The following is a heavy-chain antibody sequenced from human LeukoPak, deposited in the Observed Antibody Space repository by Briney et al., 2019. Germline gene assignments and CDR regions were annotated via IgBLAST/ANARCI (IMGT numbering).Heavy chain of an antibody. CDR3: ARVRDWFDP. V-gene: IGHV4-34*01. CDR2: IWYSGFT. Sequence: SETLSLTCAVYGGSLSDYYWSWIRQPPGKGLEWIGYIWYSGFTYYNPSLKSRVTISVDTSKDQFFLKLSSVTAADTAMYYCARVRDWFDPWGQGTLDTVSS. J-gene: IGHJ5*02. D-gene: IGHD4/OR15-4a*01. CDR1: GGSLSDYY.